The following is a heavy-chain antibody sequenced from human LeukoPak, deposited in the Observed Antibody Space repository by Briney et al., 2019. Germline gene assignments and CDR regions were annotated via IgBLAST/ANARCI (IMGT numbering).Heavy chain of an antibody. Sequence: PGGSLRLSCAPSGFTFSSYWMHWVRQAPGKGLVWVSRINSDGSSTSYADSVRGRFTISRDNAKNTLYLQMNSLRAEDTAVYYCARDRWELLNAFDIWGQGTMVTVSS. CDR3: ARDRWELLNAFDI. CDR2: INSDGSST. J-gene: IGHJ3*02. CDR1: GFTFSSYW. V-gene: IGHV3-74*01. D-gene: IGHD1-26*01.